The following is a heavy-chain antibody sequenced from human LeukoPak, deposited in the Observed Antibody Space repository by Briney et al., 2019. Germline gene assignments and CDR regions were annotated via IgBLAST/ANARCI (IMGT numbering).Heavy chain of an antibody. J-gene: IGHJ6*03. CDR2: MSPKSGNT. CDR1: GYTFTNYY. CDR3: ARGVGGLGNMDV. V-gene: IGHV1-8*02. Sequence: GASVKVSCKASGYTFTNYYIHWVRQVTGQGLEWMGWMSPKSGNTGYAQKFKGRVTMTRNTSINTAYLELSSLTSDDTAVYFCARGVGGLGNMDVWGKGTTVIISS. D-gene: IGHD3-16*01.